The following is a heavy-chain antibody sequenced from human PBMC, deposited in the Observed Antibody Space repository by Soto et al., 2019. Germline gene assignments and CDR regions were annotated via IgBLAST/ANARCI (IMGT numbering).Heavy chain of an antibody. CDR3: ASSVTSYFDY. D-gene: IGHD4-17*01. CDR1: GGTFSSYT. V-gene: IGHV1-69*02. J-gene: IGHJ4*02. Sequence: QVQLVQSGAEVKKPGSSVKVSCKASGGTFSSYTVSWVRQAPGQGLEWMGRIIPILGIANYAQKFQGRVTITADKSTSTAYMELSSQRSEDTAVYYCASSVTSYFDYWGQGTLVTVSS. CDR2: IIPILGIA.